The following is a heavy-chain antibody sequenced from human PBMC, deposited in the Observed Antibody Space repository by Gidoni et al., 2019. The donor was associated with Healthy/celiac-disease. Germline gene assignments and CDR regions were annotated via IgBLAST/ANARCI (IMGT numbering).Heavy chain of an antibody. CDR2: IYTSGST. Sequence: QVQLQESGPGLVKPSQTLSLTCTVSGGSISSGSYYWSWIRQPAGKGLEWIGRIYTSGSTNYNPSLKSRVTISVDTSKNQFSLKLSSVTAADTAVYYCARDRTAMVFDAFDIWGQGTMVTVSS. V-gene: IGHV4-61*02. CDR1: GGSISSGSYY. D-gene: IGHD5-18*01. CDR3: ARDRTAMVFDAFDI. J-gene: IGHJ3*02.